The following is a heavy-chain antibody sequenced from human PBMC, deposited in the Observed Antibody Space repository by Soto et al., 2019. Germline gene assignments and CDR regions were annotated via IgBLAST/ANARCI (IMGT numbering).Heavy chain of an antibody. V-gene: IGHV2-70*11. D-gene: IGHD5-18*01. Sequence: SGPTLVNPTQTLTLTCTFSGFSLSTSGMCVSWIRQPPGKALEWLARIDWDDDKYYSTSLKTRLTISKDTSKNQVVLTMTNMDPVDTATYYCARTKGYCYGFTYSSYSTDVWGKGPTVTLSS. CDR3: ARTKGYCYGFTYSSYSTDV. CDR1: GFSLSTSGMC. CDR2: IDWDDDK. J-gene: IGHJ6*03.